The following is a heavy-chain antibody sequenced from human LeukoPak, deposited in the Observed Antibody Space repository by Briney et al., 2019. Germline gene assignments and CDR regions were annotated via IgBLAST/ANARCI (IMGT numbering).Heavy chain of an antibody. V-gene: IGHV3-30*04. J-gene: IGHJ4*02. D-gene: IGHD4-17*01. CDR3: ARGVTTDY. CDR1: GFTFSSYA. Sequence: PGGSLRLSCAASGFTFSSYAMHWVRQAPGKGLEWVAVISYDGSNKYYADSVKGRFTISRDNAKNSLYLQMNSLRAEDTAVYYCARGVTTDYWGQGTLVTVSS. CDR2: ISYDGSNK.